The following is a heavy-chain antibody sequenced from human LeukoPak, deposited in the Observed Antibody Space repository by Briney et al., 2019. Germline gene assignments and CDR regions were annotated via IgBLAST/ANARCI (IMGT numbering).Heavy chain of an antibody. CDR3: ARYCYGIVGATCYAFDI. CDR1: GFTFSSYS. V-gene: IGHV3-21*01. D-gene: IGHD1-26*01. CDR2: ISSSSSYI. J-gene: IGHJ3*02. Sequence: GGSLRLSCAASGFTFSSYSMNWVRQAPGKGLEWVSSISSSSSYIYYADSVKGRFTISRDNAKNSLYLQMNSPRAEDTAVYYCARYCYGIVGATCYAFDIWGQGTMVTVSS.